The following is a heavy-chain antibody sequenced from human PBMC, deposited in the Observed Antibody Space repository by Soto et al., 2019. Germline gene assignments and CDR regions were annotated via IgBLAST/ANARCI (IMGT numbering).Heavy chain of an antibody. V-gene: IGHV1-3*01. CDR3: ARDPRNFDTDDAFDI. Sequence: ASVKVSCKASGYTFTSYAMHWVRQAPGQRLEWMGWINAGNGNTKYSQKFQGRVTITRDTSTSTAYMELSSLRSEDTAVYYCARDPRNFDTDDAFDIWGQGTMVTVSS. CDR1: GYTFTSYA. D-gene: IGHD3-22*01. CDR2: INAGNGNT. J-gene: IGHJ3*02.